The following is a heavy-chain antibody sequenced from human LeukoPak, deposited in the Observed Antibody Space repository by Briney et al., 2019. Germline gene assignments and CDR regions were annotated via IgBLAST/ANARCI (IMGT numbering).Heavy chain of an antibody. CDR1: GFTFSNYA. Sequence: GGSLRLSCAASGFTFSNYAMNWVREAPGKGLEWVSAISAGGDSAYYADSVKGRFTISRDNSKNSLYLQINSLRAEDTAVYYCAKSRSSGLDASDIWGQGTMVTVSS. V-gene: IGHV3-23*01. CDR3: AKSRSSGLDASDI. J-gene: IGHJ3*02. D-gene: IGHD3-22*01. CDR2: ISAGGDSA.